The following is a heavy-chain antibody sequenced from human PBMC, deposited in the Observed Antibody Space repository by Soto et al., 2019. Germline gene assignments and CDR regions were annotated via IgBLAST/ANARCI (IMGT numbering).Heavy chain of an antibody. CDR1: GGTFSSYT. J-gene: IGHJ4*02. V-gene: IGHV1-69*02. CDR2: IIPILGIA. Sequence: ASEKVSCKASGGTFSSYTISWVRQAPGQGLEWMGRIIPILGIANYAQKFQGRVTITADKSTSTAYMELSSLRSEDTAVYYCARATLTTVRGEYDYWGQGTLVTVSS. D-gene: IGHD4-4*01. CDR3: ARATLTTVRGEYDY.